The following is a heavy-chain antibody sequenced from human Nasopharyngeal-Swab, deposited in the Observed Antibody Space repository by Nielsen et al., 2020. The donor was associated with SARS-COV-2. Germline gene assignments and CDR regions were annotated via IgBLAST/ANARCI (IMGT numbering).Heavy chain of an antibody. CDR3: AGGGTGYSYGYRGD. CDR1: GYTFTGYY. D-gene: IGHD5-18*01. J-gene: IGHJ4*02. V-gene: IGHV1-69*02. Sequence: SVKVSCKASGYTFTGYYMHWVRQAPGQGLEWMGRIIPILGIANYAQKFQGRVTITADKSTSTAYMELSSLRSEDTAMYYCAGGGTGYSYGYRGDWGQGTLVTVSS. CDR2: IIPILGIA.